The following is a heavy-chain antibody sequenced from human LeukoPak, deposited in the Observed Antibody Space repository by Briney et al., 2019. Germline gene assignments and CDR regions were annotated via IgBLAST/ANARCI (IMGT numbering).Heavy chain of an antibody. CDR2: IYYSGST. D-gene: IGHD2-8*02. J-gene: IGHJ4*02. Sequence: SSETLSLTCTVSGGSISSYYWSWLRQPPGKGLEWIGYIYYSGSTNYNPSLKSRVTISVDTSKNQFSLKLSSVTAADTAVYYCARLPGGYWGQGTLVTVSS. CDR3: ARLPGGY. V-gene: IGHV4-59*08. CDR1: GGSISSYY.